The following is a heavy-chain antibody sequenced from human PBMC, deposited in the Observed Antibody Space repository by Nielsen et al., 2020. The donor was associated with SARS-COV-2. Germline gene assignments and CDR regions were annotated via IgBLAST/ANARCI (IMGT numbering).Heavy chain of an antibody. CDR3: VRDFIDGSMVTRTISFDY. Sequence: SVKVSCKASGGTFSTYAISWVRQAPGQGLEWLGRIIPILGLSDYARTLQGRVTITWDKSTNTAFMELSSLRSEDTAVYYCVRDFIDGSMVTRTISFDYWGQGTLVTVSS. D-gene: IGHD4-17*01. CDR1: GGTFSTYA. J-gene: IGHJ4*02. CDR2: IIPILGLS. V-gene: IGHV1-69*04.